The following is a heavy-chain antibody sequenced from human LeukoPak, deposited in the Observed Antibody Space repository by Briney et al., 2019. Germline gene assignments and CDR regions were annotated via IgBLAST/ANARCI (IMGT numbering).Heavy chain of an antibody. CDR2: ISWNSGSI. V-gene: IGHV3-9*01. CDR1: GFTFDDYA. J-gene: IGHJ1*01. Sequence: GGSLRLSCAASGFTFDDYAMHWVRQAPGKGLEWVSGISWNSGSIGYADSVKGRFTISRDNAKNSLYLQMNSLRAEDTALYYCAKDNVVRHSSGYYYEDFQHWGQGTLVTVSS. D-gene: IGHD3-22*01. CDR3: AKDNVVRHSSGYYYEDFQH.